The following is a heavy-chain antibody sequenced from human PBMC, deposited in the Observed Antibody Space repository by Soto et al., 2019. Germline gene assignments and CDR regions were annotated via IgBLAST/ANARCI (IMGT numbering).Heavy chain of an antibody. V-gene: IGHV1-2*02. Sequence: ASVKVSCKASGYTFTGYYMHWVRQAPGQGLEWMGWINPNSGATNFAQKFHGRVTMTRDTSISTAYMELSRLRSDDTAVYYRASLYYYDSSGPRDAFDIWGQGTMVTVSS. CDR1: GYTFTGYY. D-gene: IGHD3-22*01. CDR3: ASLYYYDSSGPRDAFDI. CDR2: INPNSGAT. J-gene: IGHJ3*02.